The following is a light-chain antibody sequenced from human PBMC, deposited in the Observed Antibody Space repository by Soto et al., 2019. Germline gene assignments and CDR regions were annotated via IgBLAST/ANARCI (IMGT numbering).Light chain of an antibody. CDR2: GAS. V-gene: IGKV1-5*01. CDR1: QSISSW. J-gene: IGKJ4*01. Sequence: INMHQSPFTMSTIVGFRVTISWRASQSISSWLAWYQQKPGKAPKLLIYGASTLQSGVPSRFSGSGSGTDFTLTISSLQPEDFATYYCQQLNKYPSTFGGGTKVDI. CDR3: QQLNKYPST.